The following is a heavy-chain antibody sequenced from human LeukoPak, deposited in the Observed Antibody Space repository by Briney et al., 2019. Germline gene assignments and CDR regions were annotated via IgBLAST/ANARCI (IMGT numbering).Heavy chain of an antibody. D-gene: IGHD3-22*01. CDR3: ASVHYYDSSGYYSREGPFDY. J-gene: IGHJ4*02. CDR2: IYYTGST. Sequence: SETLSLTCTVSNGSFSTYYWTWIRQPPGKGLEWIGYIYYTGSTKYNPSLKSRVTISLDTPKNQFSLKLSSVTAADTAVYYCASVHYYDSSGYYSREGPFDYWGQGTLVTVSS. CDR1: NGSFSTYY. V-gene: IGHV4-59*12.